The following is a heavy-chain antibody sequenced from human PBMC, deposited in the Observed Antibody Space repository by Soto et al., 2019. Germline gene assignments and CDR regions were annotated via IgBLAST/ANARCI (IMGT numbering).Heavy chain of an antibody. V-gene: IGHV6-1*01. Sequence: PSQTLSLTCAISGDSVSSNTVAWNWIRQSPSRGLEWLGRTYYRSRWYNDYAVSVKSRITINPDTSKNQFSLQLNSVTPEDTAVYFCARDPGSWFDPWGQGTLVTVSS. J-gene: IGHJ5*02. CDR2: TYYRSRWYN. CDR3: ARDPGSWFDP. CDR1: GDSVSSNTVA.